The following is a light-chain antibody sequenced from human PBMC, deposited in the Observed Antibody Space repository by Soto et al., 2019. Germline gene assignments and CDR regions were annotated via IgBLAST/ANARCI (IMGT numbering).Light chain of an antibody. Sequence: EIVLTQSPGTLSLSPGERATLSCRASQSVSSNYLAWYQQKPGQTPRLLIYCASSRATGIPDRFSGSGSGTDFTLTISRLEPEDFAVYYCQQYGSSPYTFGQGTKLEIK. J-gene: IGKJ2*01. V-gene: IGKV3-20*01. CDR3: QQYGSSPYT. CDR1: QSVSSNY. CDR2: CAS.